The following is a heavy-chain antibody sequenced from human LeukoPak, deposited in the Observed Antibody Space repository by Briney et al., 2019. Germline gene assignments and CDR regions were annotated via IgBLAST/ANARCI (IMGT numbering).Heavy chain of an antibody. Sequence: PSETLSLTCALYGGSFSGYYWSWIRQPPGKGLEWIGEINHSGSTNYNPSLKSRVTISVDTSKNQFSLKLSSVTAADTAEYYCARGFVSYSSYGMDVWGKGTTVTVSP. CDR1: GGSFSGYY. CDR3: ARGFVSYSSYGMDV. D-gene: IGHD2-8*01. V-gene: IGHV4-34*01. J-gene: IGHJ6*04. CDR2: INHSGST.